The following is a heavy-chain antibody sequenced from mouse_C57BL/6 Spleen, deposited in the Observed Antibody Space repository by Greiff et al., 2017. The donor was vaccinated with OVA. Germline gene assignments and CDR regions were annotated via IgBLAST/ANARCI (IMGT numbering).Heavy chain of an antibody. Sequence: EVHLVESGPGLVKPSQSLSLTCSVTGYSITSGYYWNWIRQFPGNKLEWMGYISYDGSNNYNPSLKNRISITRDTSKNQFFLKLNSVTTEDTATYYCARRDYEGFAYWGQGTLVTVSA. D-gene: IGHD2-3*01. V-gene: IGHV3-6*01. J-gene: IGHJ3*01. CDR3: ARRDYEGFAY. CDR1: GYSITSGYY. CDR2: ISYDGSN.